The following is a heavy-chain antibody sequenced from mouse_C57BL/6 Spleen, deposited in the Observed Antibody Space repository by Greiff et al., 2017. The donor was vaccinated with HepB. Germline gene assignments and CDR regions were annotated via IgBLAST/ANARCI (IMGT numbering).Heavy chain of an antibody. Sequence: EVQLQQSGAELVRPGASVKLSCTASGFNIKDDYMHWVKQRPEQGLEWIGWIDPENGDTEYASKFQGKATITADTSSNTAYLQLSSLTSEDTAVYYCTTSYYYYGGFAYWGQGTLVTVSA. J-gene: IGHJ3*01. V-gene: IGHV14-4*01. D-gene: IGHD2-4*01. CDR2: IDPENGDT. CDR3: TTSYYYYGGFAY. CDR1: GFNIKDDY.